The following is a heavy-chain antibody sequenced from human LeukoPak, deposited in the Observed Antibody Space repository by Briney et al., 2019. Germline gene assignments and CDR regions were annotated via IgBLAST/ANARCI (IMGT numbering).Heavy chain of an antibody. V-gene: IGHV1-18*01. CDR2: ISAYNGNT. J-gene: IGHJ3*02. D-gene: IGHD3-3*01. CDR1: GYTFTSYG. CDR3: ARDRRNVLRFLEWSQPQPFDI. Sequence: GASVKVSCKASGYTFTSYGISWVRQAPGQGLEWMGWISAYNGNTNYAQKLQGRVTMTTDTSTSTAYMELRSLRSDDTAVYYCARDRRNVLRFLEWSQPQPFDIWGQGTMVTVSS.